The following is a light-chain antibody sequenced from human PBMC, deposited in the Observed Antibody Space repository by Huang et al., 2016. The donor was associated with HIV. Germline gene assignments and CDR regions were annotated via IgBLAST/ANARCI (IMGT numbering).Light chain of an antibody. Sequence: EIVMTQSPATLSVSPGEGATLSCRASQTVSSNLAWYQQKPGQAPRLLIYGTSTRASGVPDWFSGSGSGTEFTLTISSLQSEDFALYYCQQYNNRPPWTFGQGTKV. CDR3: QQYNNRPPWT. CDR2: GTS. V-gene: IGKV3-15*01. CDR1: QTVSSN. J-gene: IGKJ1*01.